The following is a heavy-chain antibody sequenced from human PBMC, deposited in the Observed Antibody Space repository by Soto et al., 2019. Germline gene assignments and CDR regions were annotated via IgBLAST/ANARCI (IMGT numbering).Heavy chain of an antibody. Sequence: SVKVSFKASAYTFTGYYMHWVLQAPGQGLELMGWINPNSGGTNYAQKFQGRVTMTRDTSISTAYMELSRLRSDDTAVYYCARVERVYYGMDVWGQGTTVTVSS. CDR1: AYTFTGYY. J-gene: IGHJ6*02. CDR2: INPNSGGT. CDR3: ARVERVYYGMDV. V-gene: IGHV1-2*02.